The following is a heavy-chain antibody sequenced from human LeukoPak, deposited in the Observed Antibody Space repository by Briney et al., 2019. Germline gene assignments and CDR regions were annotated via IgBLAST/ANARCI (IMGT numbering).Heavy chain of an antibody. J-gene: IGHJ4*02. CDR3: ARGYDFWSGYPSRGFDY. CDR1: GFIFGDYA. D-gene: IGHD3-3*01. V-gene: IGHV3-23*01. Sequence: GGSLRLSCAASGFIFGDYALSWVRQAPGKGLEWVSSISGGAGSSFYADSVKGRFTVSRDNSKNTLYLQMNSLRAEDTAVYYCARGYDFWSGYPSRGFDYWGQGTLVTVSS. CDR2: ISGGAGSS.